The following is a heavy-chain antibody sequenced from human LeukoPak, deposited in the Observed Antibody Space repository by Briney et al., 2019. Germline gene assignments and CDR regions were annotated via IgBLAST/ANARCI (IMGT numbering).Heavy chain of an antibody. CDR3: AKERNKGFFGVVQIPTRPGDY. Sequence: GGSLRLSCAASGFTFSHYSMHWVRQAPGKGLEWVALIRYDGSNKYYADSVKGRFTISRDNSKNTLYLQMNSLRAEDTAVYYCAKERNKGFFGVVQIPTRPGDYWGQGTLVTVSS. CDR2: IRYDGSNK. V-gene: IGHV3-30*02. D-gene: IGHD3-3*01. J-gene: IGHJ4*02. CDR1: GFTFSHYS.